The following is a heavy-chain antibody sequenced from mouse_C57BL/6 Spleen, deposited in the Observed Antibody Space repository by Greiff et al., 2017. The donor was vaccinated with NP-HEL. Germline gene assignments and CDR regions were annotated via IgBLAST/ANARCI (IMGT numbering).Heavy chain of an antibody. V-gene: IGHV1-80*01. D-gene: IGHD1-1*01. CDR3: ARKVEGDY. J-gene: IGHJ2*01. CDR1: GYAFSSYW. CDR2: IYPGDGDT. Sequence: VQLVESGAELVKPGASVKISCKASGYAFSSYWMNWVKQRPGKGLEWIGQIYPGDGDTNYNEKFKGKATLTVDKSSSTAYMQLSSLTSEDAAVYFCARKVEGDYWGQGTTLTVSS.